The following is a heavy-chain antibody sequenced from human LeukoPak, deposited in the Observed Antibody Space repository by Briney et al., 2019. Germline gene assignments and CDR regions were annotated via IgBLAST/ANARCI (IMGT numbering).Heavy chain of an antibody. CDR3: ARVYYDFLSCYYGG. CDR1: GFTVSSNY. J-gene: IGHJ4*02. Sequence: GGSLRLSCAASGFTVSSNYMSWVRQAPGKGLEWVSVIYSGGSTYYADSVKGRFTISRHNSKNTLYLQMNSLRAEDTAVYYCARVYYDFLSCYYGGWGQGTLVTVSS. CDR2: IYSGGST. D-gene: IGHD3-3*01. V-gene: IGHV3-53*04.